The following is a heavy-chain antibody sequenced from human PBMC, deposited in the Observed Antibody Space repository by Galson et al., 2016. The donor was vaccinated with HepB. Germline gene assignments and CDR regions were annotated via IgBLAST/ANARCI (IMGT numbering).Heavy chain of an antibody. Sequence: TLSLTCTVSGDSITSAPHYWTWVRQHPGKGLEFIGFIYHTGSSFYNPSLKSRVAMSVDTSQSQFPLRLSSVTVADTAVYYCARVVTDSTFDHWGQGTPVTVSS. V-gene: IGHV4-31*03. CDR3: ARVVTDSTFDH. CDR2: IYHTGSS. D-gene: IGHD2-21*02. CDR1: GDSITSAPHY. J-gene: IGHJ4*02.